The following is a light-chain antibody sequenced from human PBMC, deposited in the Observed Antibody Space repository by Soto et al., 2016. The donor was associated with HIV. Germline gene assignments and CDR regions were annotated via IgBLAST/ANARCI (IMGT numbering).Light chain of an antibody. V-gene: IGKV1-5*03. J-gene: IGKJ1*01. Sequence: IQMTQSPSSLSASLGDRVTITCRASQSVNDWLAWYQQRPGTPPSLLIYKVSTLEEWGPIQVQRRWIWGQDFTLTISTLQPEDSAIYYCQQYNTPPWTFGQGTNGGNQ. CDR1: QSVNDW. CDR3: QQYNTPPWT. CDR2: KVS.